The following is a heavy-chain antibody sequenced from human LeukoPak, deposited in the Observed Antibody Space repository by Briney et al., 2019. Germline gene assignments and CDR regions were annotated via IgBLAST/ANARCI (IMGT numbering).Heavy chain of an antibody. V-gene: IGHV3-30*02. CDR3: ASAVDTAMVRGPRVDY. Sequence: PGGSLRLSCAASGFTFSNYGMHWVRQAPGKGLEWVAFIRYDGSNKYYADSVKGRFTISRDNSKNTLYLQMNSLRAEDTAVYYCASAVDTAMVRGPRVDYWGQGTLVTVSS. CDR2: IRYDGSNK. J-gene: IGHJ4*02. D-gene: IGHD5-18*01. CDR1: GFTFSNYG.